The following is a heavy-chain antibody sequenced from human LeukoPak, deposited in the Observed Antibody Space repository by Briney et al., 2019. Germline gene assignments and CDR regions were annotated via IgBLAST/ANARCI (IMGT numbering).Heavy chain of an antibody. D-gene: IGHD3-9*01. CDR3: ARDHEGDYDIPY. CDR2: IYYSGST. Sequence: SETLSLTCTVSGGSISSYYWSWIWQPPGKGLEWIGYIYYSGSTNYNPSLKSRVTISVDTSNNHFSLKLSSVTAADTAVYYCARDHEGDYDIPYWGQGTLVTVSS. CDR1: GGSISSYY. J-gene: IGHJ4*02. V-gene: IGHV4-59*01.